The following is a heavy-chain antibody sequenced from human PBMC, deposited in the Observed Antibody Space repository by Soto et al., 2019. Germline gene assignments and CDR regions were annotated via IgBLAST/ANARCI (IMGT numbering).Heavy chain of an antibody. V-gene: IGHV3-72*01. CDR3: TVWGSGNDFGAA. CDR2: SKNKADSYTT. Sequence: EVQLVESGGGLVQPGGSLRLSCAASGFTFSDHYMDWVRQAPGKGLEWVGRSKNKADSYTTEYAASVKGRFTISRDGSKNSLFLQRNSLKTEDTAVDDCTVWGSGNDFGAAWGQGILVTVSS. D-gene: IGHD3-10*01. J-gene: IGHJ4*02. CDR1: GFTFSDHY.